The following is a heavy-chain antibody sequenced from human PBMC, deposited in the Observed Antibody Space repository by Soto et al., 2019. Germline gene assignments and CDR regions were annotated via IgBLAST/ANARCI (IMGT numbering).Heavy chain of an antibody. CDR2: ISGSGGST. D-gene: IGHD3-3*01. J-gene: IGHJ5*02. Sequence: GGSLRLSCAASGFTFSSYAMSWVRQAPGKGLEWVSAISGSGGSTYYADSVKGRFTISRDNSKNTLYLQMNSLRAEDTAVYYCAKDLTSIFGVVIIDRFDPWGQGTLVTVSS. CDR3: AKDLTSIFGVVIIDRFDP. CDR1: GFTFSSYA. V-gene: IGHV3-23*01.